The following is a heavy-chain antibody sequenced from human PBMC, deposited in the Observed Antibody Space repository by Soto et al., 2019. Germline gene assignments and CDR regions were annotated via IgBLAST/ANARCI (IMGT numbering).Heavy chain of an antibody. D-gene: IGHD6-19*01. CDR3: ARLLAERGQWLVRWGGVFDI. J-gene: IGHJ3*02. CDR1: GGSISSSNW. Sequence: SETLSLTCAVSGGSISSSNWWSWVRQPPGKGLEWIGEIYHSGSTNYNPSLKSRVTISVDKSKNQFSLKLSSVTAADTAVYYCARLLAERGQWLVRWGGVFDIWGQGTMVTVSS. V-gene: IGHV4-4*02. CDR2: IYHSGST.